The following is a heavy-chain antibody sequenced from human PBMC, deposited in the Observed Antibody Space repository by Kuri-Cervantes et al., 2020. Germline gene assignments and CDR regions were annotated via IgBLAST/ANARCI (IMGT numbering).Heavy chain of an antibody. CDR1: GYTFTGYT. V-gene: IGHV1-3*01. CDR3: ATHDSSGFFLH. CDR2: VNPGNGVT. D-gene: IGHD3-22*01. Sequence: ASVKVSCKASGYTFTGYTIHWVRQAPGQRLEWMGWVNPGNGVTSYPQKLQGRVTISRDTAARTAYMELSSLTSEDTAVYYCATHDSSGFFLHWGQGTLVTVSS. J-gene: IGHJ4*02.